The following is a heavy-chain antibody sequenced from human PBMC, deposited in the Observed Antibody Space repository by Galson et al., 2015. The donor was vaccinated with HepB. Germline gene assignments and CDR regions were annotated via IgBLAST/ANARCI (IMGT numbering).Heavy chain of an antibody. CDR3: ARVGYGYSSSWHRGKNYYYYGMDV. D-gene: IGHD6-13*01. J-gene: IGHJ6*02. CDR2: IWYDGSNK. V-gene: IGHV3-33*01. CDR1: GFTFSSYG. Sequence: SLRLSCAASGFTFSSYGMHWVRQAPGKGLEWVAVIWYDGSNKYYADSVKGRFTISRDNSKNTLYLQMNSLRAEDTAVYYCARVGYGYSSSWHRGKNYYYYGMDVWGQGTTVTVSS.